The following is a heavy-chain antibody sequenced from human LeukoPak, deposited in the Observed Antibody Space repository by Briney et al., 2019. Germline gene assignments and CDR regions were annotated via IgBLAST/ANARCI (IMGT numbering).Heavy chain of an antibody. Sequence: GSSVKVSCKASGGTFSSYAISWVRQPPGQGLEWMGRIIPILGIANYAQKFQGRVTITADKSTSTAYMELSSLRSEDTAVYYCANDMVPRPNWFDPWGQGTLVTVSS. V-gene: IGHV1-69*04. CDR3: ANDMVPRPNWFDP. CDR2: IIPILGIA. CDR1: GGTFSSYA. J-gene: IGHJ5*02. D-gene: IGHD3-10*01.